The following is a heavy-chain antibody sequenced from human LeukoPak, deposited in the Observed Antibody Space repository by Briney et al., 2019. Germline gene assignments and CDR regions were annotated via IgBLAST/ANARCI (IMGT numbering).Heavy chain of an antibody. CDR3: ARFAGTPRYMDV. V-gene: IGHV3-30*01. CDR2: ISYDGSNK. D-gene: IGHD6-13*01. J-gene: IGHJ6*03. CDR1: GFTFSSYA. Sequence: GRSLRLSCAASGFTFSSYAMHWVRQAPGKGLEWVAVISYDGSNKYYADSVKGRFTISRDNSKNTLYLQMNSLRAEGTAVYYCARFAGTPRYMDVWGKGTTVTVSS.